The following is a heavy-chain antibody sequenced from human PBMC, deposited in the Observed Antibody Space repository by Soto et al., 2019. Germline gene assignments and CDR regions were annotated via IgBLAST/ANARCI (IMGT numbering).Heavy chain of an antibody. J-gene: IGHJ4*02. Sequence: PSETLSLTCTVSGVPVSSGSNHWSWIRQPPGKGLEWIGYISHSGNTDYSSSLESRAIISLDTSKNQFSLKLTSVTAADTAVYYCARDKITGLFDYWGQGTLVTVSS. D-gene: IGHD2-8*02. CDR3: ARDKITGLFDY. V-gene: IGHV4-61*01. CDR2: ISHSGNT. CDR1: GVPVSSGSNH.